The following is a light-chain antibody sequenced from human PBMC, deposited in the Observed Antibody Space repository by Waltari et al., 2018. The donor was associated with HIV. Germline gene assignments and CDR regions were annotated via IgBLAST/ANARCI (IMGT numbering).Light chain of an antibody. CDR2: DAS. CDR3: QHYDFPLFT. J-gene: IGKJ3*01. Sequence: DIQMTQSPSSLSASVGDRVTITCQASQDISNYLNWYQQKPGKAPKLLINDASNLETGVPSRFSGSGSGTDFTFSISSLQPEDVATYFCQHYDFPLFTFGPGTKVDIK. CDR1: QDISNY. V-gene: IGKV1-33*01.